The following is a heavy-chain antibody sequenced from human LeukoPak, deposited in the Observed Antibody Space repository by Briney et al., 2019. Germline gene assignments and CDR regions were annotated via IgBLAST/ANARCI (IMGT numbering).Heavy chain of an antibody. V-gene: IGHV4-59*01. Sequence: PSETLSLTCTVSDDSISTYYWSWIRQPPGKGLEWIGYIYYSGSTNYNPSLKSRVTISIDTSKKQLSLKLSSVTAADTALYYCARAKKAVAGFFDYWGQGTLVTVSS. J-gene: IGHJ4*02. CDR2: IYYSGST. CDR3: ARAKKAVAGFFDY. CDR1: DDSISTYY. D-gene: IGHD6-19*01.